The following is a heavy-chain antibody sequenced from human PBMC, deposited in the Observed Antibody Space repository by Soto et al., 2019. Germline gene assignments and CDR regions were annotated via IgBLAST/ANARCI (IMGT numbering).Heavy chain of an antibody. D-gene: IGHD2-2*01. J-gene: IGHJ4*02. CDR2: INIYNGKT. Sequence: SVKVSCKASGYTFTSNSIGWVRQAPAQGLEWMGWINIYNGKTKYAQQLQGRVTLTTDTSTSTAYMDLRSLRSDDTAVYYCARISSASSSWLPDYWGQGTLVTVSS. CDR3: ARISSASSSWLPDY. CDR1: GYTFTSNS. V-gene: IGHV1-18*04.